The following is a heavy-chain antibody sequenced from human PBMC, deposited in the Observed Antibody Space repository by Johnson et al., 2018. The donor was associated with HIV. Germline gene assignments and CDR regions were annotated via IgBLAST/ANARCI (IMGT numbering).Heavy chain of an antibody. CDR1: GFTVSSNY. Sequence: EVQLVESGGGLVQPGGSLRLSCAASGFTVSSNYMSWVRQAPGKGLEWVSVIYSGGSTYYADSVKGRFTISRDNSKNTLYLQMNSLRAEDTAVYYCARPKKDYYDSSGYWSGAFDIWGQGTMVTVSS. J-gene: IGHJ3*02. CDR2: IYSGGST. CDR3: ARPKKDYYDSSGYWSGAFDI. V-gene: IGHV3-66*04. D-gene: IGHD3-22*01.